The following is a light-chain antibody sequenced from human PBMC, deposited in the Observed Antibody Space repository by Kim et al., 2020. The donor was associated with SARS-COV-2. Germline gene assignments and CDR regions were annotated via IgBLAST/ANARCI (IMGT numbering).Light chain of an antibody. CDR3: QQYVTSPLLT. CDR1: QSVSNNY. V-gene: IGKV3-20*01. Sequence: SGESAPLSCRASQSVSNNYLAWYQQKPGQAPRLLIYGASSRATGIPDRFSGSGSGTDFTLTISRLEPEDFAVYYCQQYVTSPLLTFGAGTKVDIK. J-gene: IGKJ4*01. CDR2: GAS.